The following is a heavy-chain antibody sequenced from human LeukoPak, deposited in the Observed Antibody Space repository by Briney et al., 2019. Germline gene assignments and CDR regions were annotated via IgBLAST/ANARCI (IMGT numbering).Heavy chain of an antibody. CDR2: IYPGDSET. J-gene: IGHJ4*02. CDR3: ARQTLGYYDSSGYYEPGDY. Sequence: TPGESLKISCKGSGYNFISFWIGWVRQMPGKGLEWMGIIYPGDSETRYSPSLQGQVTISADKSITTAYLQWSSLKASDTAMYYCARQTLGYYDSSGYYEPGDYWGQGTLVTVSS. V-gene: IGHV5-51*01. CDR1: GYNFISFW. D-gene: IGHD3-22*01.